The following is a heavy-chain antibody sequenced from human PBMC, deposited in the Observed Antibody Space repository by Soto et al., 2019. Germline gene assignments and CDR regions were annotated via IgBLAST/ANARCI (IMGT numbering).Heavy chain of an antibody. J-gene: IGHJ4*02. D-gene: IGHD6-13*01. V-gene: IGHV3-30-3*02. CDR2: ISYDGSNK. CDR3: AKCQSGLAAEGNDY. Sequence: PGGSLRLSCAASGLPFSSYAMHWVRQAPGKGLEWVAVISYDGSNKYYADSVKGRFTISRDNSKNTLYLQMNSLRAEDTAVYYCAKCQSGLAAEGNDYWGQGTLVTVSS. CDR1: GLPFSSYA.